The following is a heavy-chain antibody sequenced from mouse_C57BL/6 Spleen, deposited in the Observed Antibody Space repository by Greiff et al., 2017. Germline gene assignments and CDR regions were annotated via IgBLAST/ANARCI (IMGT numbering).Heavy chain of an antibody. J-gene: IGHJ4*01. CDR1: GFSLTSYG. Sequence: VQLQQSGPGLVQPSQSLSITCTVSGFSLTSYGVHWVRQSPGKGLEWLGVIWSGGSTDYNAAFISRLSISKDNSKSQIFFKMNSLQADDTAIYYCARIYYGYDKDAMDYWGQGTSVTVSS. D-gene: IGHD2-2*01. CDR2: IWSGGST. CDR3: ARIYYGYDKDAMDY. V-gene: IGHV2-2*01.